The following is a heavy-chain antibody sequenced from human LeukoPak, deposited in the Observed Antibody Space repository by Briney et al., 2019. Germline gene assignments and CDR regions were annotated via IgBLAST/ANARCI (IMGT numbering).Heavy chain of an antibody. CDR2: ISPNSGGT. CDR1: GYTFSDYY. D-gene: IGHD3-22*01. CDR3: ARDLDGSSNYYYQNY. J-gene: IGHJ4*02. V-gene: IGHV1-2*06. Sequence: ASVKVSCKASGYTFSDYYIHWVRQAPGQGLEWMGRISPNSGGTNYAQKFQGRVTMTRDTSTSTAYMELSSLRSDDTAVYYCARDLDGSSNYYYQNYWGQGTLVTVSS.